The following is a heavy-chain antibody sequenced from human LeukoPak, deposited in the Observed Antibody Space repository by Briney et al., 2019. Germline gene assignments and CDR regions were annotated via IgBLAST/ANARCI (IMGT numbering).Heavy chain of an antibody. CDR2: IYYSGST. CDR3: ARAHMITSYYYYYYMDV. J-gene: IGHJ6*03. CDR1: GGSISSYY. D-gene: IGHD3-16*01. V-gene: IGHV4-59*01. Sequence: SETLSLTCTVSGGSISSYYWSWIRQPPGKGLEWIGYIYYSGSTNYNPSLKSRVTISVDTSKNQFSLKLSSVTAADTAVYYCARAHMITSYYYYYYMDVWGQGTLLTVSS.